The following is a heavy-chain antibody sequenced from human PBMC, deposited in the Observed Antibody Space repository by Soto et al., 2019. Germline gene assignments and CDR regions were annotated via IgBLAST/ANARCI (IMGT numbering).Heavy chain of an antibody. D-gene: IGHD3-16*01. J-gene: IGHJ4*02. V-gene: IGHV3-15*01. CDR3: TTQGGGDDIYFDY. CDR2: IKSKSDGETT. CDR1: GFSFSAAW. Sequence: EVQLVESGGGLVQPGGSLRLSCAASGFSFSAAWMIWVRQAPGKGLQWVGRIKSKSDGETTDYAAPVKGRFAISRDDSKKTVYLRRNSLKTEDTATYFCTTQGGGDDIYFDYWGQGTLVAVSS.